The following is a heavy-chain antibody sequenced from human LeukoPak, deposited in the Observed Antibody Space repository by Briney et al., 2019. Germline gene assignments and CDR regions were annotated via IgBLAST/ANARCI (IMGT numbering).Heavy chain of an antibody. CDR1: GFTFSTYS. Sequence: GGSLRLSCAASGFTFSTYSMNWVRQAPEKGLEWVSSIGGSTSHIYYADSVKGRFTISRDNTKNSLYLQMNGLRAEDTAVYFCARRLGDYGGLGFAFWGQGTLVTVSS. CDR3: ARRLGDYGGLGFAF. D-gene: IGHD4-17*01. CDR2: IGGSTSHI. V-gene: IGHV3-21*01. J-gene: IGHJ4*02.